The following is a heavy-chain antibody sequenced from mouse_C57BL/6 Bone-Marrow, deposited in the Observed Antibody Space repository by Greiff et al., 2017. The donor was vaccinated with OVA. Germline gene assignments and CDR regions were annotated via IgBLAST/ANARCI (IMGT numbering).Heavy chain of an antibody. CDR2: IDPADSYT. J-gene: IGHJ3*01. CDR1: GYTFTSYW. CDR3: ASSGTGPFAY. D-gene: IGHD4-1*01. Sequence: VKLQQPGAELVMPGASVKLSCKASGYTFTSYWMHWVKQRPGQGLEWIGEIDPADSYTNYNQKFKGKSTLTVDKSSSTAYMQLSSLTSEDSAVYYGASSGTGPFAYWGQGTPVTVSA. V-gene: IGHV1-69*01.